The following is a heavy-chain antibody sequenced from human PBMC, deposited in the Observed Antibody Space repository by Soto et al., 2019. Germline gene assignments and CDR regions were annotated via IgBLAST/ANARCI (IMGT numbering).Heavy chain of an antibody. CDR2: INHSGST. Sequence: SETLSLTCAVYGGSFSGYYWSWIRQPPGKGLEWIGEINHSGSTNYNPSLKSRVTISVDTSKNQFSLKLSSVTAADTAVYYCARESQNYDILHYYYYYYMDVWGKGTTVTVSS. J-gene: IGHJ6*03. V-gene: IGHV4-34*01. D-gene: IGHD3-9*01. CDR1: GGSFSGYY. CDR3: ARESQNYDILHYYYYYYMDV.